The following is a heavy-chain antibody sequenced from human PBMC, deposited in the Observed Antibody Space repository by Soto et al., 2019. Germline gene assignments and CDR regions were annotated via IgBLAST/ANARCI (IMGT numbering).Heavy chain of an antibody. V-gene: IGHV3-74*01. Sequence: EVQLVESGGGLAQPGGSLRLSCAASGFTLGSYWMHWVRQAPGKGLVWVSRIKGDGSITSDADFVEGRFTISRDNAKKTLYLQMNSLRVEDTAVYYCARGRDGAFDIWGQGTMVTVSS. J-gene: IGHJ3*02. D-gene: IGHD2-21*02. CDR2: IKGDGSIT. CDR3: ARGRDGAFDI. CDR1: GFTLGSYW.